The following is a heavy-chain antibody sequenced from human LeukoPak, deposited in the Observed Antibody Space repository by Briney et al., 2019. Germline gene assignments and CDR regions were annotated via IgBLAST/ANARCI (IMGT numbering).Heavy chain of an antibody. J-gene: IGHJ3*02. CDR3: AQRTGSDAFDI. Sequence: GESLKISCKGSGYSFATYWIGWVRQMPGKGLEWMGIIYPGDSDTRYSPSFQGQVTISADKSISTAYLRWSSLKASDTAMYYCAQRTGSDAFDIWGQGTMVTVSS. V-gene: IGHV5-51*01. D-gene: IGHD1-1*01. CDR1: GYSFATYW. CDR2: IYPGDSDT.